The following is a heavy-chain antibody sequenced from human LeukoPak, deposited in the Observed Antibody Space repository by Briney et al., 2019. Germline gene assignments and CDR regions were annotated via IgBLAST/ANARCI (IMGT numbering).Heavy chain of an antibody. V-gene: IGHV3-48*03. Sequence: PGGSLRLSCAGSGFTFTHYTLNWVRQAPGKGLEWVSYISGGGGTVHYADALKGRITISRDDAKNSLFLQMNSLRAEDTAVYYCARASPASYYYFDYWGQGTLVTVSS. D-gene: IGHD1-26*01. CDR1: GFTFTHYT. J-gene: IGHJ4*02. CDR3: ARASPASYYYFDY. CDR2: ISGGGGTV.